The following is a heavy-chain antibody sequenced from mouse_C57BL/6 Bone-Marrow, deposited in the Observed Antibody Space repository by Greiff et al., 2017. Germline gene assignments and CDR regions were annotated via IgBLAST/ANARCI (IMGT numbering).Heavy chain of an antibody. J-gene: IGHJ4*01. D-gene: IGHD1-1*01. CDR3: ARHSLYYYGSRGYYALDY. V-gene: IGHV1-62-2*01. Sequence: QVQLQQSGAELVKPGASVTLSCKASGYTFTEYTIHWVKQRSGQGLEWIGWFYPGSGSIKYNEKFKDKATLTADKSSSTVYMELSRLTSEDSAVYFCARHSLYYYGSRGYYALDYWGQGTSVTVSS. CDR1: GYTFTEYT. CDR2: FYPGSGSI.